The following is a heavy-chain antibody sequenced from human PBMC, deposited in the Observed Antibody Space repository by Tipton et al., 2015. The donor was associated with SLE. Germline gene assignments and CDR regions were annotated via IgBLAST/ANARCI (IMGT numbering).Heavy chain of an antibody. CDR2: ISYDGSNK. CDR3: ASNYDSSGFYYFDY. J-gene: IGHJ4*02. D-gene: IGHD3-22*01. V-gene: IGHV3-30*04. Sequence: LRLSCAASGFTFSSYAMHWIRQAPGKGLEWVAVISYDGSNKYYADSVKGRFTISRDNSKNTLYLQMNSLRAEDTAVYYCASNYDSSGFYYFDYWGQGTLVTVSS. CDR1: GFTFSSYA.